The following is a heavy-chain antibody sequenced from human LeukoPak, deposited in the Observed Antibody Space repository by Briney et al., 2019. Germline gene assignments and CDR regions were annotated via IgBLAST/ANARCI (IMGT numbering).Heavy chain of an antibody. D-gene: IGHD3-22*01. CDR2: ISWNSGSI. Sequence: GGSLRLSCAASGFTFDDYAMHWVRQAPGKGLEWVSGISWNSGSIGYADSVKGRLTISRDNAKNSLYLQMNSLRAEDTALYYCAKDSSGYQGYFDYWGQGTLVTVSS. CDR1: GFTFDDYA. J-gene: IGHJ4*02. V-gene: IGHV3-9*01. CDR3: AKDSSGYQGYFDY.